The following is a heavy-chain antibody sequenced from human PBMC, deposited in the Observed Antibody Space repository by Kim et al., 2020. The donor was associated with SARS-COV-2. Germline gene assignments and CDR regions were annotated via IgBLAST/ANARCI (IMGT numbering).Heavy chain of an antibody. CDR3: ARAPSSTSVYYFYYGMDV. J-gene: IGHJ6*02. D-gene: IGHD2-2*01. CDR2: IFDSGST. V-gene: IGHV4-59*13. Sequence: SETLSLTCTVSGGSISSYYWSWIRQPPGKGLEWIGYIFDSGSTNYNPSLKSRVTISVDTSKNQFSLRLSSVTAADSAVYYCARAPSSTSVYYFYYGMDVWGQGTTVTVPS. CDR1: GGSISSYY.